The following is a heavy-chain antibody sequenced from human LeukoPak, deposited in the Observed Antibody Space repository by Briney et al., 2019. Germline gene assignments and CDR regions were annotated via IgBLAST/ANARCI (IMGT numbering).Heavy chain of an antibody. CDR1: GYSLINYG. CDR2: ISAHNANT. D-gene: IGHD2-2*02. J-gene: IGHJ4*02. V-gene: IGHV1-18*01. Sequence: ASVKVSCKASGYSLINYGISWVRQAPGQGLEWMGWISAHNANTKYAQNFQGRVTMTTDTSSTTAYMELKSLTSDDTAVYYCARGCTGTSCYRGNDYWGQGTLVTVSS. CDR3: ARGCTGTSCYRGNDY.